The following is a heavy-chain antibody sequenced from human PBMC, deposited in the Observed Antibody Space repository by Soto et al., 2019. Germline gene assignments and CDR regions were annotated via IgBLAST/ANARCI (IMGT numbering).Heavy chain of an antibody. CDR1: GGTFSSYA. Sequence: QVQLVQSGAEVKKPGSSVKVSCKASGGTFSSYAISWVRQAPGQGLEWMVGIIPIFGTANYAQKFQGRVKITADKSTSTAYMELSSLRSEDTAGYYCARGLSIAAHEGYFDYWGQGTLVTVSS. D-gene: IGHD6-6*01. CDR3: ARGLSIAAHEGYFDY. J-gene: IGHJ4*02. V-gene: IGHV1-69*06. CDR2: IIPIFGTA.